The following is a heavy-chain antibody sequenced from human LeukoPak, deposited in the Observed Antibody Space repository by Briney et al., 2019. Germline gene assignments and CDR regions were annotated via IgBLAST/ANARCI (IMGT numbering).Heavy chain of an antibody. CDR3: ARPLEDY. CDR2: IYYSGST. Sequence: TSETLSLTCTVSGGSISSYYWSWIRQPPGKGLEWIGSIYYSGSTYYNPSLKSRVTISVDTSKNQFSLKLSSVTAADTAVYYCARPLEDYWGQGTLVTVSS. CDR1: GGSISSYY. V-gene: IGHV4-39*01. J-gene: IGHJ4*02.